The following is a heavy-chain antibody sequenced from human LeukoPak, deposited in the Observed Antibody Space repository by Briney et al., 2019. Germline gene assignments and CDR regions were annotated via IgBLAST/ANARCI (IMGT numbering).Heavy chain of an antibody. CDR3: AKGSATVRPYYFDY. V-gene: IGHV3-23*03. J-gene: IGHJ4*02. CDR1: GFTFSTFA. D-gene: IGHD3-10*01. Sequence: GGSLRLSCAASGFTFSTFAMSWVRQAPGKGLEWVSVIHSGGSTYYADSVKGRFTISRDNSKKTPYLQMNSLRGEDAAVYYCAKGSATVRPYYFDYWGQGTLVTVSS. CDR2: IHSGGST.